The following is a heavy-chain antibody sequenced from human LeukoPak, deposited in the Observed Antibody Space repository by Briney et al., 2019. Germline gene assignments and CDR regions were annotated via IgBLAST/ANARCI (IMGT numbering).Heavy chain of an antibody. J-gene: IGHJ4*02. CDR2: IRYDESKT. CDR3: AKSHLPNSYSGTYYCDY. Sequence: GGSVRLSCAASGFTFSSYGMHWVRQAPAKGLEWVAFIRYDESKTFYGDSVKGRFTVSRDNSKNTLYLQMNSLGAEDTAVYYCAKSHLPNSYSGTYYCDYWGQGTQVTVSS. D-gene: IGHD1-26*01. CDR1: GFTFSSYG. V-gene: IGHV3-30*02.